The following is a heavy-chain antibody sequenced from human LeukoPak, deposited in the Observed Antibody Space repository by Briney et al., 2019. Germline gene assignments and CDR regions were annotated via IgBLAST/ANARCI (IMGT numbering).Heavy chain of an antibody. D-gene: IGHD6-19*01. CDR3: ARERRGYGWYYFDY. V-gene: IGHV4-59*01. J-gene: IGHJ4*02. CDR2: IYYGGST. Sequence: KASETLSLTCAVYGGSISSYYWSWIRQPPGKGLEWIGYIYYGGSTNYNPSLKSRVTISVDTSKNQFSLKLSSVTAADTAVYYCARERRGYGWYYFDYWGQGTLVTVSS. CDR1: GGSISSYY.